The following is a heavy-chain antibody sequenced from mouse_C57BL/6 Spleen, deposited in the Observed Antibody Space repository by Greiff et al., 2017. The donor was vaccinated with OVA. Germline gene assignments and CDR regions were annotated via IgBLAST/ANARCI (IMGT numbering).Heavy chain of an antibody. D-gene: IGHD2-3*01. Sequence: QVTLKVSGPGILQSSQTLSLTCSFSGFSLSTSGMGVSWIRQPSGKGLEWLAHIYWDDDKRYNPSLKRRLTISKDTSRNQVFLKITSVDTADTATYYCARSRRFDGYYVKWYFDVWGTGTTVTVSS. J-gene: IGHJ1*03. CDR2: IYWDDDK. V-gene: IGHV8-12*01. CDR1: GFSLSTSGMG. CDR3: ARSRRFDGYYVKWYFDV.